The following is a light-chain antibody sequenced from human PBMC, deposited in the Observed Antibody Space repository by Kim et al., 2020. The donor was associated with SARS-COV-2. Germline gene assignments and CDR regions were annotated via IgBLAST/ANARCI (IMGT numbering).Light chain of an antibody. Sequence: TVTISCARSSGSIASNYVQWYQQRPGSAPTTVIYEDNQRPSGVPDRFSGSLDSSSNSASLTISGLKTEDEADYYCQSYDSSNPSWVFGGGTQLTVL. CDR3: QSYDSSNPSWV. CDR1: SGSIASNY. J-gene: IGLJ3*02. CDR2: EDN. V-gene: IGLV6-57*03.